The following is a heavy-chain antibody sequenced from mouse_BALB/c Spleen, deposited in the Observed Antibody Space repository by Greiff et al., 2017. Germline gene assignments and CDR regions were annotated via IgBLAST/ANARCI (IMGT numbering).Heavy chain of an antibody. CDR2: IWSGGST. D-gene: IGHD1-1*02. J-gene: IGHJ3*01. Sequence: VMLVESGPGLVAPSQSLSITCTVSGFSLTSYGVHWVRQSPGKGLEWLGVIWSGGSTDYNAAFISRLSISKDNSKSQVFFKMNSLQADDTAIYYCAGGLAWFAYWGQGTLVTVSA. CDR3: AGGLAWFAY. V-gene: IGHV2-4-1*01. CDR1: GFSLTSYG.